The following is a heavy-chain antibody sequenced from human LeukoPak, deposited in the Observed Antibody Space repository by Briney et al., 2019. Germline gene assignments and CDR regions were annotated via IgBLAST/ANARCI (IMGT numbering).Heavy chain of an antibody. D-gene: IGHD6-13*01. Sequence: GRSLRLSCAASGFTFSSYGMHWVRQAPGKGLEWVAVISYDGSNKYYADSVKGRFTISRDNSKNTLYLQTNSLRAEDTAVYYCAKDVEEQQLVFDYWGQGTLVTVSS. V-gene: IGHV3-30*18. CDR2: ISYDGSNK. CDR1: GFTFSSYG. CDR3: AKDVEEQQLVFDY. J-gene: IGHJ4*02.